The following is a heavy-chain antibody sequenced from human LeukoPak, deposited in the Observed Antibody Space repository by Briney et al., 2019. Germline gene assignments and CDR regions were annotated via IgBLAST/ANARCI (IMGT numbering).Heavy chain of an antibody. Sequence: SSETLSLTYTGSSGSISSTSYYWGWIRQPPGMGLEWIGSMYYSGSTYYNPSLKSRVTISVDTSKSQFSLKLSSVTAADTAVYYCAREMRSPRGGFDYWDQGTLVTVSS. J-gene: IGHJ4*02. CDR1: SGSISSTSYY. CDR3: AREMRSPRGGFDY. D-gene: IGHD3-10*01. V-gene: IGHV4-39*07. CDR2: MYYSGST.